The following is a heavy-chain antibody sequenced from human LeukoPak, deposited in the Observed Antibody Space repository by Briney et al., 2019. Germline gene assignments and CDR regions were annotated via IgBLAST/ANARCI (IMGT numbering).Heavy chain of an antibody. CDR3: ARDYYDSSGYRHDAFDI. CDR1: GFTVSSNY. CDR2: IYSGGST. V-gene: IGHV3-53*01. D-gene: IGHD3-22*01. Sequence: PGGSLRLSCAASGFTVSSNYMSWVRQAPGKGLEWVSVIYSGGSTYYADSVKGRFTISRDNSKNTPYLQMNSLRAEDAAVYYCARDYYDSSGYRHDAFDIWGQGTMVTVSS. J-gene: IGHJ3*02.